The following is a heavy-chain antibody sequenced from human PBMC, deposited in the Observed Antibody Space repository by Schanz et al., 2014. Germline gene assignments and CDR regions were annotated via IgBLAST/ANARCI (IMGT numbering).Heavy chain of an antibody. J-gene: IGHJ3*01. CDR2: TSNDGSFT. CDR3: ARDGGRDGYNLAFDV. D-gene: IGHD5-12*01. Sequence: EVQLVESGGGFVQPGGSLRLSCAASGFTFSNYWMHWVRQAPGKGLVWVSRTSNDGSFTTFADSVKGRFTISRDSSKNTLFLQMNSLRAEDTAVYFCARDGGRDGYNLAFDVWGQGTLVTVSS. CDR1: GFTFSNYW. V-gene: IGHV3-74*01.